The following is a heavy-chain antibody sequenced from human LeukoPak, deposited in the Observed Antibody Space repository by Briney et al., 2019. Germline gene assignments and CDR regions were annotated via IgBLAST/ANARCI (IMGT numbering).Heavy chain of an antibody. J-gene: IGHJ4*02. CDR1: GGSISSSSYY. V-gene: IGHV4-39*07. CDR2: IYYSGST. Sequence: SSETLSLTCTVSGGSISSSSYYWGWIRQPPGKGLEWIGSIYYSGSTYYNPSLNSRVTISVDTSKNQFSLKLTSVTAADTAVYYCCGSGWFAGPFGYWGQGALVTVSS. CDR3: CGSGWFAGPFGY. D-gene: IGHD6-19*01.